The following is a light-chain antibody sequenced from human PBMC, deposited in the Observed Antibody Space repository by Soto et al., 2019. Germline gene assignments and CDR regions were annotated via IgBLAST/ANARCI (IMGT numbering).Light chain of an antibody. Sequence: QSALAQPASVSGSPGQSITIPCAGTNRDVGGYNYVSWYQQYPGKAPKLIIYEVTYRPSGVSNRFSGSESGNTASLTISGLQAEDEADYYCSSYSSSSALDVIFGGGTKLTVL. CDR1: NRDVGGYNY. CDR2: EVT. CDR3: SSYSSSSALDVI. V-gene: IGLV2-14*01. J-gene: IGLJ2*01.